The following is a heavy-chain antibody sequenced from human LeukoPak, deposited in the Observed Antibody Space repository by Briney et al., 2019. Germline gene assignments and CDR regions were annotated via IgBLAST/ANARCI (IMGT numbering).Heavy chain of an antibody. CDR3: ARGHYYDSSGYRLPDY. D-gene: IGHD3-22*01. V-gene: IGHV1-18*01. Sequence: ASVKVSCKASGYTFTSYGISWVRQAPGQGLEWMGWISAYNGNTNYAQKLQGRVTMTTDTSTSTAYMELRSLRSDDTAVYYCARGHYYDSSGYRLPDYWGQGTLVTVSS. CDR2: ISAYNGNT. J-gene: IGHJ4*02. CDR1: GYTFTSYG.